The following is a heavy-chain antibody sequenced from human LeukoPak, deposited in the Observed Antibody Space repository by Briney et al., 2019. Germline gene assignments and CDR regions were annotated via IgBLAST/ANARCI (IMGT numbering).Heavy chain of an antibody. Sequence: ASVKVSCKASGYTFTGYYMHWVRQAPGQGLEWMGWINPNSGGTNYAQKLQGRVTMTRDTSISTAYTELSRLRSDDTAVYYRARAPSSGWSGNWFDPWGQGTLVTVSS. V-gene: IGHV1-2*02. CDR3: ARAPSSGWSGNWFDP. D-gene: IGHD6-19*01. CDR1: GYTFTGYY. J-gene: IGHJ5*02. CDR2: INPNSGGT.